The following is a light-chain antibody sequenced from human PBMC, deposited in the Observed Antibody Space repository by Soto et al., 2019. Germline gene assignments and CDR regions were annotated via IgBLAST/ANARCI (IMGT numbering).Light chain of an antibody. Sequence: DILMTQSPDTLSVSPGERVILSFRASQSVCSTLAWYQQKPGQAPRLLIHGASTRATGVPARFSGSGSGTEFTLTISSLQSEDCAGYYCQQYSTSLTFGGGTPREIK. CDR2: GAS. CDR1: QSVCST. CDR3: QQYSTSLT. V-gene: IGKV3-15*01. J-gene: IGKJ4*02.